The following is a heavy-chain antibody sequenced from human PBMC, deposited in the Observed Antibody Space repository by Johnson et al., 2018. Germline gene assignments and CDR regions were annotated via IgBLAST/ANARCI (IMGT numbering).Heavy chain of an antibody. D-gene: IGHD2-8*01. CDR2: IWSDGSNE. CDR1: GFTFSTYG. J-gene: IGHJ6*02. Sequence: QVQLVQSGGGVVQPGRSLRLSCAASGFTFSTYGMHWVRQAPGKGLEWVAVIWSDGSNEYYADSVKGRFTVSRDQSKNTLYLQLNSLRAEDTAVYYWARDGANGGTYYHYYGMDVWGQGTTVTVSS. CDR3: ARDGANGGTYYHYYGMDV. V-gene: IGHV3-33*01.